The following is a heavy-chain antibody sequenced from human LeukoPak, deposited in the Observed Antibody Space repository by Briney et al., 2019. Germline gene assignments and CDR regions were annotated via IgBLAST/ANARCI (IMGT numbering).Heavy chain of an antibody. V-gene: IGHV3-21*01. CDR2: ISSSSSYI. D-gene: IGHD2-15*01. CDR3: AGTPRGVGLGYLLNRGYYYMDV. J-gene: IGHJ6*03. Sequence: GGSLRLSCAASGFTFSSYSMNWVRQAPGKGLEWVSSISSSSSYIYYADSVKGRFTISRDNAKNSLYLQMDSLRAEDTAVYYCAGTPRGVGLGYLLNRGYYYMDVWGKGTTVTVSS. CDR1: GFTFSSYS.